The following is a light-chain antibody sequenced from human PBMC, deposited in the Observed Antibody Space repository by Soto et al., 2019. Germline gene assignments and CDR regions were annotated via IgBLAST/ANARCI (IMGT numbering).Light chain of an antibody. CDR1: QGISSY. V-gene: IGKV1-9*01. CDR3: QQLNTYPRT. CDR2: AAS. J-gene: IGKJ1*01. Sequence: QLSPYPSRLAASVVDTVTITCRASQGISSYLAWYQQKPGKAPNLLIYAASTLQSGVPSRFSGSGSGTEFTLAISSLQPEDFATYYGQQLNTYPRTFGQGTKVDI.